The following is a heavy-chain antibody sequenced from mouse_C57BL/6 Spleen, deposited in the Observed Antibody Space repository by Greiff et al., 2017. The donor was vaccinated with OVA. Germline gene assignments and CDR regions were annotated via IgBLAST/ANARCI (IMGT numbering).Heavy chain of an antibody. CDR3: ARLTGKTFAY. V-gene: IGHV5-9*01. CDR1: GFTFSSYT. Sequence: EVKLMESGGGLVKPGGSLKLSCAASGFTFSSYTMSWVRQTPEKRLEWVATISGGGGNTYYPDSVKGRFTISRDSAKNTLYLQMSSLRSEDTALYYCARLTGKTFAYWGQGTLVTVSA. CDR2: ISGGGGNT. D-gene: IGHD4-1*01. J-gene: IGHJ3*01.